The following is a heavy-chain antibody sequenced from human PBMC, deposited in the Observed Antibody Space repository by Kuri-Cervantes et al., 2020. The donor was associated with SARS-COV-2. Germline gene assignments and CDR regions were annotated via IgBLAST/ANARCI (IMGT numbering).Heavy chain of an antibody. V-gene: IGHV4-39*07. CDR2: IYYSGST. Sequence: SETLSLTCTVSGGSISSSSYYWGWIRQPPGKGLEWIGSIYYSGSTFYNPSLKSRVTISVDTSKNQFSLKLSSVTAADTAVYYCARALSYTGYSGSYNWFDPWGQGTLVTVSS. D-gene: IGHD1-26*01. CDR1: GGSISSSSYY. CDR3: ARALSYTGYSGSYNWFDP. J-gene: IGHJ5*02.